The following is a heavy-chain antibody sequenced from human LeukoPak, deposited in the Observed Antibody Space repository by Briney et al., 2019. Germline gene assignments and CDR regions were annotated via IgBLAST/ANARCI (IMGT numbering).Heavy chain of an antibody. J-gene: IGHJ6*02. CDR3: ARDRALDDYYYGMDV. CDR1: GYTFTSYG. D-gene: IGHD1-1*01. Sequence: RASVTVSCTASGYTFTSYGISWVRQAPGQGLEWMGWISAYNGNTNYAQKLQGRVTMTTDTSTSTAYMELRSLRSDDTAVYYCARDRALDDYYYGMDVWGQGTTVTVSS. CDR2: ISAYNGNT. V-gene: IGHV1-18*01.